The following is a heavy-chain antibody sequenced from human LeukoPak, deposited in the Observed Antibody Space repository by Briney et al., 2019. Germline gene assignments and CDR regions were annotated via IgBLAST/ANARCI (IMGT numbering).Heavy chain of an antibody. D-gene: IGHD6-19*01. V-gene: IGHV3-7*01. Sequence: GGSLRLSCEASGFIFSSYWMGWVRRVPGKGLEWVANIHPDGSETSYVDSVKGRFTISRDNAKKSMFLQMNSLRTEDTAVYICVGWGVEAGTDYWGQGTLVTVSS. J-gene: IGHJ4*02. CDR3: VGWGVEAGTDY. CDR2: IHPDGSET. CDR1: GFIFSSYW.